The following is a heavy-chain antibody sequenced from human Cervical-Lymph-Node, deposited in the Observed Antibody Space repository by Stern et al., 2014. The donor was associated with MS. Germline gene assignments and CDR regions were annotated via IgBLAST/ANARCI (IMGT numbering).Heavy chain of an antibody. CDR1: GFSLSSNA. D-gene: IGHD4-17*01. V-gene: IGHV3-23*04. CDR2: ISGSGGST. Sequence: LVQSGGGLVQPGGSLRLSCAASGFSLSSNAMSWVRLAPGQGMEWVSAISGSGGSTYYADSVKGRFTISRDNSKNTLYLQMNSLRAEDTAVYYCAKSTVTSLSDYWGQGTLVTVSS. J-gene: IGHJ4*02. CDR3: AKSTVTSLSDY.